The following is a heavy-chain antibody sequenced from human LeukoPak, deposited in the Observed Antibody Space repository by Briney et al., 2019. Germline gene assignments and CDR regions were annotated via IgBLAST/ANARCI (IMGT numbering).Heavy chain of an antibody. J-gene: IGHJ4*02. CDR2: VSYSGST. CDR1: GGSFSSSSYY. D-gene: IGHD3-3*01. V-gene: IGHV4-39*07. CDR3: ARGYFWSGINIDY. Sequence: PSETLSLTCTVSGGSFSSSSYYWGWIRQPPGKGLECIGSVSYSGSTFYNPSLKSRVTISVDTSKNQFSLNLSSVTAADTAVYYCARGYFWSGINIDYWGQGTLVTVSS.